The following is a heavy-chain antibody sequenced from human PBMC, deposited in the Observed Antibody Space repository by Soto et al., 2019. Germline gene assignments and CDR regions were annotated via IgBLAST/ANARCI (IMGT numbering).Heavy chain of an antibody. V-gene: IGHV4-59*08. CDR3: ARHSVNYYDNSFVP. CDR1: GGSIKNFY. D-gene: IGHD3-22*01. CDR2: IYYSGST. Sequence: SETLSLTCTVSGGSIKNFYWSWIRQPPGKGLEWIGFIYYSGSTNYNPSLKSRVTISVDTSKNQFSLKLNSVTAADTAVYYCARHSVNYYDNSFVPWGQGTLVTVSS. J-gene: IGHJ5*02.